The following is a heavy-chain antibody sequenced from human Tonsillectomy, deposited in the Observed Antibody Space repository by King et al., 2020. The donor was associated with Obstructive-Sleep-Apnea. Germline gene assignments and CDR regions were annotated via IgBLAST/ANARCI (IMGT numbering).Heavy chain of an antibody. D-gene: IGHD3-22*01. J-gene: IGHJ4*02. CDR2: IYAGGST. CDR1: GVTVSNNY. CDR3: ARVIYYHDSSGSYFDY. V-gene: IGHV3-66*01. Sequence: QLVQSGGGLVQPGGSLRLSCAASGVTVSNNYMSWVRQAPGKGLEWVSVIYAGGSTYYADSVKGRFTISRDNSKNTLYLQMNSLRAEDTAVYYCARVIYYHDSSGSYFDYWGQGTLVTVSS.